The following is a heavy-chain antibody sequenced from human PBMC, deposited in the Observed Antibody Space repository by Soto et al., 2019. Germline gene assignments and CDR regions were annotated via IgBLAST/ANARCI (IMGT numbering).Heavy chain of an antibody. CDR1: GGSFSGYY. Sequence: SETLSLTCAVYGGSFSGYYWSWIRQPPGKGLEWIGEINHSGSTNYNPSLKSRVTISVDTSKNQFSLKLSSVTAADTAVYYCARGREAGITMVRGVTSYYFDYWGQGTLVTVSS. D-gene: IGHD3-10*01. CDR2: INHSGST. V-gene: IGHV4-34*01. CDR3: ARGREAGITMVRGVTSYYFDY. J-gene: IGHJ4*02.